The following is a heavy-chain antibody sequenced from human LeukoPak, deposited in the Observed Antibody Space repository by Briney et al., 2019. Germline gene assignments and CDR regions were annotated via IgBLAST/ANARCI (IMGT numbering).Heavy chain of an antibody. D-gene: IGHD3-3*01. Sequence: PSETLSLTCAVYGGSFSGYYWSWIRQPPGKWLEWIGEINHSGSTNYNPSLKSRVTISVDTSKNQFSLKLSSVTAADTAVYYCARGHDFWSGYSLDYWGQGTLVTVSS. CDR3: ARGHDFWSGYSLDY. CDR2: INHSGST. CDR1: GGSFSGYY. J-gene: IGHJ4*02. V-gene: IGHV4-34*01.